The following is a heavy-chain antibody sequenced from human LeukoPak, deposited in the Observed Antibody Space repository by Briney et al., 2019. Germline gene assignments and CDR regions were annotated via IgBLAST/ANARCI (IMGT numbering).Heavy chain of an antibody. Sequence: PGGSLRLSCAASGFTFSNAWMSWVRQAPGKGLEWVGRIKSKTDGGTTDYAAPVKGRFTISRDDSKNTLYLQMNSLKTEDTAVYYCTTDPTVVTPPLDYWGQGTLVTVSS. CDR1: GFTFSNAW. J-gene: IGHJ4*02. CDR3: TTDPTVVTPPLDY. D-gene: IGHD4-23*01. V-gene: IGHV3-15*01. CDR2: IKSKTDGGTT.